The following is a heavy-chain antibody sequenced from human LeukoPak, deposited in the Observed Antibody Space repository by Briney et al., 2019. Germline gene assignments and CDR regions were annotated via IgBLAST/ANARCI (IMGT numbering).Heavy chain of an antibody. V-gene: IGHV3-48*01. Sequence: SGGSLRLSCAASGFTFSSYSMNWVRQAPGKGLEWVSYISSSSSTIYYADSVKGRFTISRDNAKNSLYLQMNSLRAEDTAVYYCARGDCSSTICYSPMDVWGKGTTVTVSS. CDR1: GFTFSSYS. CDR3: ARGDCSSTICYSPMDV. D-gene: IGHD2-2*01. J-gene: IGHJ6*03. CDR2: ISSSSSTI.